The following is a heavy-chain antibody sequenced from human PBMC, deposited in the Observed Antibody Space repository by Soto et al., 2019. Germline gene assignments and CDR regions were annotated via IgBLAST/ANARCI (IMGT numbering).Heavy chain of an antibody. D-gene: IGHD1-7*01. J-gene: IGHJ4*02. V-gene: IGHV3-23*01. CDR2: SSATGAGR. CDR1: GFTFSSYG. CDR3: AKDRRAGGNYGFYSDF. Sequence: EVQLLESGGGLVQPGGSLTLSCAASGFTFSSYGMTWVRQAPEKGLEWVSFSSATGAGRYYADSVKGRFTISRDNSKNTLYLQMSSLRADDTAVYYCAKDRRAGGNYGFYSDFWGQGALVIVSS.